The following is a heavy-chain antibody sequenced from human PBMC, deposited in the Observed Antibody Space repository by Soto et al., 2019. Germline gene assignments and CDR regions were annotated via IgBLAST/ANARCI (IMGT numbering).Heavy chain of an antibody. V-gene: IGHV3-23*01. J-gene: IGHJ1*01. CDR1: GFTFSSYA. CDR2: ISGSGGRT. CDR3: AKDPSSGWYAEYFQH. Sequence: GSLRLSCAASGFTFSSYAMSWVRQAPGKGLEWVSAISGSGGRTYSADSVKGRFTISRDNSKNTLYVQMNSLRAEDTAVYYCAKDPSSGWYAEYFQHWGQGTLVTVSS. D-gene: IGHD6-19*01.